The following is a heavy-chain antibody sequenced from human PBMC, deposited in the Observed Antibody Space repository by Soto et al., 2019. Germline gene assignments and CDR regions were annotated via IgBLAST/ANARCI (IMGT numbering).Heavy chain of an antibody. J-gene: IGHJ6*02. V-gene: IGHV3-21*04. CDR1: GFTFSRVS. CDR2: ISSGSSDT. CDR3: AREAGAARYYYYYYGMDV. D-gene: IGHD1-26*01. Sequence: GGSLRLSCEASGFTFSRVSMNWVRQVPGKGLEWVASISSGSSDTWYADSVKGRFIISRDNAKNSLYLQMNSLRAEDTAVYYCAREAGAARYYYYYYGMDVWGQGTTVTSP.